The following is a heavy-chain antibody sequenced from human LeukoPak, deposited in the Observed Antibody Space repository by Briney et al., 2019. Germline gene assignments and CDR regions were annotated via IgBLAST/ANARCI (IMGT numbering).Heavy chain of an antibody. J-gene: IGHJ5*01. CDR3: ARSHSSGWYLGWFDP. Sequence: SETLSLTCSVSGGSMSSYYFNWIRQPPGKGLEWIGSIHHNGITNYNPSLTNRVTISLDTSMDQFSLKLTSLAAADTAVYYCARSHSSGWYLGWFDPWGQGTLVTVSS. D-gene: IGHD6-19*01. CDR2: IHHNGIT. V-gene: IGHV4-59*13. CDR1: GGSMSSYY.